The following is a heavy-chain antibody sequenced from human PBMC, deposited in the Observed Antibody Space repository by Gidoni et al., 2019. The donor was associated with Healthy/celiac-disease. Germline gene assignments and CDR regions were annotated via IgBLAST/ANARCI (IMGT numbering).Heavy chain of an antibody. CDR2: IRSKAYGGTT. Sequence: EVQLVESGGGLVQPGRSLRLSCTASGFTFGDYAMSWFRQAPGKGLEWVGFIRSKAYGGTTEYAASVKGRFTISRDDSKSIAYLQMNSLKTEDTAVYYCTRVIRAVAGTSRGWFDPWGQGTLVTVSS. CDR1: GFTFGDYA. D-gene: IGHD6-19*01. J-gene: IGHJ5*02. CDR3: TRVIRAVAGTSRGWFDP. V-gene: IGHV3-49*03.